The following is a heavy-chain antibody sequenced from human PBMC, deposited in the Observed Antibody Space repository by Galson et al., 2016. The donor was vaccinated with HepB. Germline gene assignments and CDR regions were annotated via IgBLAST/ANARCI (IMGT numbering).Heavy chain of an antibody. CDR3: VRDLTYSSSWHFYYFYGVDV. CDR1: GFTFSDYS. J-gene: IGHJ6*02. Sequence: SLRLSCAASGFTFSDYSMSWIRQAPGKGLEWVSYISPSGSTIYFADSVRGRFTISRDNAKKSLYLEMSSLRAEDTAVYYCVRDLTYSSSWHFYYFYGVDVWGQGTTVTVSS. V-gene: IGHV3-11*01. D-gene: IGHD6-13*01. CDR2: ISPSGSTI.